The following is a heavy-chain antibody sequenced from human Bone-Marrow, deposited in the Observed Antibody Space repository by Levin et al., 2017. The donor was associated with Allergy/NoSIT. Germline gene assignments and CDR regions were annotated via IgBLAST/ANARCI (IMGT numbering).Heavy chain of an antibody. CDR1: GYTFTGHY. CDR2: INPNSGDT. V-gene: IGHV1-2*02. D-gene: IGHD5-12*01. CDR3: ARIPSGYTFDY. J-gene: IGHJ4*02. Sequence: ASVKVSCKASGYTFTGHYIHWVRQAPGQGLEWIGWINPNSGDTDYAQKFQGRVTMTRDTSISTAYMELTSLRSDDTAVYFCARIPSGYTFDYWGQGTLVTVSS.